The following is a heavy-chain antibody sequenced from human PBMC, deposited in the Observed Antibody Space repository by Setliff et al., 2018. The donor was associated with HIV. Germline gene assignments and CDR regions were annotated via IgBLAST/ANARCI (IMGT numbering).Heavy chain of an antibody. V-gene: IGHV4-61*09. CDR3: ARQPLYNDYDWRSYYFDY. D-gene: IGHD5-12*01. CDR1: GDSISSGSYF. CDR2: IYYSGST. J-gene: IGHJ4*02. Sequence: SETLSLTCTVSGDSISSGSYFWIWIRQPAGKGLEWIGHIYYSGSTYYSPSLNSRFTISVDTSKNQFSLKLRSVTAADTAVYYCARQPLYNDYDWRSYYFDYWGQGSLVTVSS.